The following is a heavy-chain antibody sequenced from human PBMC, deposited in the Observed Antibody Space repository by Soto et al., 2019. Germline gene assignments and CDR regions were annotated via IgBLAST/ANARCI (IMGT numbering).Heavy chain of an antibody. CDR1: GYTFTSYG. Sequence: QVQLVQSGAEVKKPGASVKVSCKASGYTFTSYGISWVRQAPGQGLEWMGWISAYNGNTNYAHKLQGRVTMTTDTSTSTAYMELRSVRSDDTAVYYCAKDRGGLWFGELLNVNADYFDYWGQGTLVTVSS. V-gene: IGHV1-18*01. J-gene: IGHJ4*02. D-gene: IGHD3-10*01. CDR2: ISAYNGNT. CDR3: AKDRGGLWFGELLNVNADYFDY.